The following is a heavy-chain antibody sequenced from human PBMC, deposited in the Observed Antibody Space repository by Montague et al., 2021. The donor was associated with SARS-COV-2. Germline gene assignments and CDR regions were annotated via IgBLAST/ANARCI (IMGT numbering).Heavy chain of an antibody. CDR3: ARILVAAAGSPFDP. CDR2: IDWDDDK. D-gene: IGHD6-13*01. Sequence: VKPTQTLTLTCTFSGFSLSTSGMCVSWIRQPPGKALEWLARIDWDDDKYYSTSLKTRLTISKDTYKNQVVLTMTNMDPVDTATYYCARILVAAAGSPFDPWGQGTLVTVSS. J-gene: IGHJ5*02. CDR1: GFSLSTSGMC. V-gene: IGHV2-70*11.